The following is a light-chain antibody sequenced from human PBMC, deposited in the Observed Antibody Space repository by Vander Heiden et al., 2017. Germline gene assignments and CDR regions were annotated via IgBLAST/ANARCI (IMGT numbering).Light chain of an antibody. CDR3: FCRDSSGNHWV. J-gene: IGLJ3*02. V-gene: IGLV3-19*01. Sequence: SSELTQDPTVSVALGQTVRITCQGDSLRTCYASWYRQRQGQAPVLVIYGKNIRPSGIPDRFSGSTSGNTASLTITGTQAEDEADYYCFCRDSSGNHWVFGGGTKLTVL. CDR2: GKN. CDR1: SLRTCY.